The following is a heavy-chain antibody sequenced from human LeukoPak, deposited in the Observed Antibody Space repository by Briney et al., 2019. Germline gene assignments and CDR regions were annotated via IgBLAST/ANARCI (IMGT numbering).Heavy chain of an antibody. CDR2: ISHAGST. V-gene: IGHV4-38-2*02. CDR3: ARGGPSTFDI. CDR1: GYSISSGYY. J-gene: IGHJ3*02. Sequence: SETLSLTCTVSGYSISSGYYWGWVRQPPGKGLEWIGSISHAGSTDYSPSLKSRVTISVDTSKNQFSLKLSSVTAADTAVYYCARGGPSTFDIWGQGTMVTVSS.